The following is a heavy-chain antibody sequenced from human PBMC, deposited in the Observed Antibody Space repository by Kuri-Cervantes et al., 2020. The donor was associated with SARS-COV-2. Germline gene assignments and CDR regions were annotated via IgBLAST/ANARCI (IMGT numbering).Heavy chain of an antibody. Sequence: GSLRLSCTVSGGSISSYYWSWIRQPPGKGLEWIGYIYYSGSTNYNPSLKSRVTISVDTSKNQFSLKLSSVTAADTAVYYCARTYGSGTPPSYWGQGTRVTVSS. D-gene: IGHD3-10*01. CDR2: IYYSGST. V-gene: IGHV4-59*12. J-gene: IGHJ4*02. CDR3: ARTYGSGTPPSY. CDR1: GGSISSYY.